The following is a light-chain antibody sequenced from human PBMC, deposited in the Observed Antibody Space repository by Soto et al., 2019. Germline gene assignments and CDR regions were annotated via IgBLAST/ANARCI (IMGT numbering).Light chain of an antibody. CDR3: SSYTGSSTFV. Sequence: QSVLTQPASVSGSPGQSITISCTGTSSDVGGYDYVSWYQQLPGKAPKLLIYDVNNRPSGVSHRFSGSTSGNTASLTISGLQAEDEADYYCSSYTGSSTFVFGAGTKVTVL. J-gene: IGLJ1*01. CDR1: SSDVGGYDY. V-gene: IGLV2-14*01. CDR2: DVN.